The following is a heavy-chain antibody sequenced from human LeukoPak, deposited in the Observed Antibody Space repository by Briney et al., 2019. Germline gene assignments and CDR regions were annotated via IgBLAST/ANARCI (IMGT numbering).Heavy chain of an antibody. CDR1: GFTFSSYN. J-gene: IGHJ6*02. D-gene: IGHD1-1*01. V-gene: IGHV3-48*02. CDR2: ISSSSSTI. Sequence: GGSLRLSCAASGFTFSSYNMNWVRRAPGKGLEWVSYISSSSSTIYYADSVKGRFTISRDNAKNSLYLQMNSLRDEDTAVYYCARDGGGYNWNPPTGPYYGMDVWGQGTTVTVSS. CDR3: ARDGGGYNWNPPTGPYYGMDV.